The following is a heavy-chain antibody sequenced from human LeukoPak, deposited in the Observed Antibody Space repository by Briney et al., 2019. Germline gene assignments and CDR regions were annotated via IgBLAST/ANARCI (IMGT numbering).Heavy chain of an antibody. Sequence: GASVKVSCMASGYTFTSYYMHWVRQAPGQGLEWMGIINPSGGSTSYAQKFQGRVTMTRDTSTSTVYMELSSLRSEDTAVYYCAREEGAMNFDYWGQGTLVTVSS. CDR2: INPSGGST. D-gene: IGHD1-26*01. J-gene: IGHJ4*02. V-gene: IGHV1-46*01. CDR1: GYTFTSYY. CDR3: AREEGAMNFDY.